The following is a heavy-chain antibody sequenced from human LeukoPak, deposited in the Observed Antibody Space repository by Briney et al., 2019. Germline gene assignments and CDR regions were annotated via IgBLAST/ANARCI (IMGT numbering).Heavy chain of an antibody. CDR1: GFTFSDYY. D-gene: IGHD2-2*01. CDR3: ASASRSRYCSSTSCYYYYYYYMDV. J-gene: IGHJ6*03. CDR2: ISSSGSTI. Sequence: GGSLRLSCAASGFTFSDYYMSWIRQAPGKGLEWVSYISSSGSTIYYADSVKGRFTISRDNAKNSLYLQMNSLRAEDTAVYYCASASRSRYCSSTSCYYYYYYYMDVWGKGTTVTVSS. V-gene: IGHV3-11*04.